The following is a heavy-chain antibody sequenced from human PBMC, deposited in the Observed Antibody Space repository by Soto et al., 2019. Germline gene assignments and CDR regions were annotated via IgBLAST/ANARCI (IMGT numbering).Heavy chain of an antibody. CDR3: ARDFRPARTLRHFDWPQGWFDP. D-gene: IGHD3-9*01. CDR1: GGSFSGYY. J-gene: IGHJ5*02. V-gene: IGHV4-34*01. CDR2: ISHSGST. Sequence: SETLSLTCAVYGGSFSGYYWSWIRQPPGKGLEWIGEISHSGSTNYNPSLKSRVTISVDKSKNQFSLKLSSVTAADTAVYYCARDFRPARTLRHFDWPQGWFDPWGQGTLVIVSS.